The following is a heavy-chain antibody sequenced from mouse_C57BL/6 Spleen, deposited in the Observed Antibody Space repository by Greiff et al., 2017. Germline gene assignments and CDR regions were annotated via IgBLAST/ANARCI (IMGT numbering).Heavy chain of an antibody. Sequence: VQLQQSGAELVKPGASVKMSCKASGYTFTTYSIAWVKQNHGKSLEWIGNFHPYNDDTKYNEKFKGKATLTVEKSSSTVYLELSRLPSDDSAVYYCARGGWLRRDWYVEVWGTGTTVTVSS. D-gene: IGHD2-2*01. J-gene: IGHJ1*03. CDR2: FHPYNDDT. CDR1: GYTFTTYS. V-gene: IGHV1-47*01. CDR3: ARGGWLRRDWYVEV.